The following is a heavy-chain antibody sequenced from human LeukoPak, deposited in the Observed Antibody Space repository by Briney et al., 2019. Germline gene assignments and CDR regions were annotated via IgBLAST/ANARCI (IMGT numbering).Heavy chain of an antibody. J-gene: IGHJ5*02. D-gene: IGHD2-2*02. CDR2: IIPIFGTA. CDR1: GGTFSSYA. V-gene: IGHV1-69*13. CDR3: ARASLGYCSSTSCYTGVSWFDP. Sequence: ASVKVSCKASGGTFSSYAISWVRQAPGQGLEWMGGIIPIFGTANYAQKFQGRVTITADESTSTAYMELSSLRSEDTAVYYCARASLGYCSSTSCYTGVSWFDPWDQGTLVTVSS.